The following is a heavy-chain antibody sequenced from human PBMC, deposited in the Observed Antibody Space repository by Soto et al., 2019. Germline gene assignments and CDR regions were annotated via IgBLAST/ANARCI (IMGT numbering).Heavy chain of an antibody. J-gene: IGHJ4*02. CDR1: GYTFTDLD. Sequence: ASVKVSCKASGYTFTDLDINWVRQATGQGLEWLGWMSPSRGLTGYAQKFRGRVTMTRDTSISTAYMELHRLTSEDTAVYYCARGITAGVDYWGQGTPVTVSS. V-gene: IGHV1-8*01. CDR3: ARGITAGVDY. D-gene: IGHD3-10*01. CDR2: MSPSRGLT.